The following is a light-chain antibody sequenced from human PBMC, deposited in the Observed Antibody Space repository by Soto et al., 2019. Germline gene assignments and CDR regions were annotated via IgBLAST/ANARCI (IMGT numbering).Light chain of an antibody. J-gene: IGLJ3*02. Sequence: QSALTQPASASGSPGQSVTISCTGTSSDVGGYNFVSWYQHHPGKAPKLMISEVSKRPSGVPDRFSASKSGNTASLTVSGLQTEDEADYYCSSYAGSNSWVFGGGTKVTVL. CDR1: SSDVGGYNF. V-gene: IGLV2-8*01. CDR3: SSYAGSNSWV. CDR2: EVS.